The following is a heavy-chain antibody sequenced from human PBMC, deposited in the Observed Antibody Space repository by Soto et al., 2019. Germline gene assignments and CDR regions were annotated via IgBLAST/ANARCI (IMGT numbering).Heavy chain of an antibody. D-gene: IGHD3-22*01. J-gene: IGHJ4*02. Sequence: PGGSLRLSCAASGFTFSSYEMNWVRQAPGKGLEWVSYISSSGSTIYYADSVKGRFTISGDNAKNSLYLQMNSLRAEDTAVYYCARDRNYYDGLDYWGQGTLVTVYS. V-gene: IGHV3-48*03. CDR2: ISSSGSTI. CDR3: ARDRNYYDGLDY. CDR1: GFTFSSYE.